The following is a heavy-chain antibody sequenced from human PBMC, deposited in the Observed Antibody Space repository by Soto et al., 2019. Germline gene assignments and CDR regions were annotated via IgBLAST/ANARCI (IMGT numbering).Heavy chain of an antibody. V-gene: IGHV4-39*01. CDR1: EGVIIGSDYI. D-gene: IGHD6-6*01. Sequence: VCHSVAFAEGVIIGSDYILGWIRQPPGKGLEWIASILYSGNTYFSPSLKSRVTISVDTSKNQFPLKLSSVTAADTAVYYCARQPRSTSSRPLAYWGQGTVVTVSS. CDR2: ILYSGNT. J-gene: IGHJ4*02. CDR3: ARQPRSTSSRPLAY.